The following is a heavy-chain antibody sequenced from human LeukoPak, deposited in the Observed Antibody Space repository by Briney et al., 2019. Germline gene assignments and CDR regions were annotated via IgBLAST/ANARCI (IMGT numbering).Heavy chain of an antibody. J-gene: IGHJ5*02. CDR1: SGSVSSDSHY. V-gene: IGHV4-61*01. CDR3: ARSTLTRVRGTVDWFDP. Sequence: SETLSLTCTVPSGSVSSDSHYWSWIRQPPGKGLEWIGYIYHGGGTNYNPSLKSRVTISVDTSKNQFSLKLSSVTAADTAGYCCARSTLTRVRGTVDWFDPWGQGTLVTVS. D-gene: IGHD3-10*01. CDR2: IYHGGGT.